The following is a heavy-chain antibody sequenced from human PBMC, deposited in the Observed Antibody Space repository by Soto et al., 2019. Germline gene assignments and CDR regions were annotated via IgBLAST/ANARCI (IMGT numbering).Heavy chain of an antibody. J-gene: IGHJ4*02. CDR1: GFTFSSYG. CDR2: ISYDGNNK. Sequence: QVQLVESGGGVVQPGRSPRLSCAASGFTFSSYGMHWVRQAPGKGPEWVAVISYDGNNKYYPDSVKGRFTISRDNSKNTLYLQMNSLRSDDTAVYYCAKEKPLTGRGYHFDYWGQGTLVTVSS. CDR3: AKEKPLTGRGYHFDY. V-gene: IGHV3-30*18. D-gene: IGHD1-1*01.